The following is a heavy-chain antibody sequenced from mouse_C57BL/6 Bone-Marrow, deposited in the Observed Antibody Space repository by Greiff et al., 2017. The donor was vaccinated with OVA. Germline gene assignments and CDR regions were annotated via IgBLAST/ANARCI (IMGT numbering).Heavy chain of an antibody. CDR1: GFTFSDYG. CDR2: ISSGSSTI. Sequence: EVKLMESGGGLVKPGGSLKLSCAASGFTFSDYGMHWVRQAPEKGLEWVAYISSGSSTIYYADTVKGRFTISRDNAKNTLFLQMTSLRSEDTAMYYCARSVGYLWYFDVWGTGTTVTVSS. CDR3: ARSVGYLWYFDV. J-gene: IGHJ1*03. V-gene: IGHV5-17*01. D-gene: IGHD2-3*01.